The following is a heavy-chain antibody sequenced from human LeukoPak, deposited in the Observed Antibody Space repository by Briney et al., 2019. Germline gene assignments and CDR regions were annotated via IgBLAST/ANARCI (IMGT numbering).Heavy chain of an antibody. CDR1: GFTFSSYA. CDR3: ARGDSGSHLDY. J-gene: IGHJ4*02. V-gene: IGHV3-64*01. CDR2: ISNNGGST. Sequence: QPGGSLRLSCVASGFTFSSYAMHWVRQAPGKGLEYVPAISNNGGSTYYANSVKGRFTISRDNSKNTLSLQMGSLRAEDKAVYYCARGDSGSHLDYWGQGSLVTVSS. D-gene: IGHD1-26*01.